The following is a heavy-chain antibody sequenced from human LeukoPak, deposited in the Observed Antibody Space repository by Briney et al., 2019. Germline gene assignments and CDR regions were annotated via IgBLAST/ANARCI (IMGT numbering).Heavy chain of an antibody. CDR3: ARMRSDASGLFDY. Sequence: SGPALAKPTQTLTLTCKFSGFSLATTGMRVNWIRLPPWNALESLARIDCDGDEFYSTSLKTRLTISRDTSKNQVVLTVTNVDPVDTGTYYCARMRSDASGLFDYWGQGVLVTVSS. J-gene: IGHJ4*02. CDR2: IDCDGDE. D-gene: IGHD1-26*01. V-gene: IGHV2-70*04. CDR1: GFSLATTGMR.